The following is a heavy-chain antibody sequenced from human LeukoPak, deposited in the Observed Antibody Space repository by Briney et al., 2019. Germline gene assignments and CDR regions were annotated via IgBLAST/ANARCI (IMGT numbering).Heavy chain of an antibody. Sequence: GRSLRLSCAASGFTFSSYGMHWVRQAPGKGLEYVSAISSNGGSTYYADPVKGRFTISRDNSKNTLYLQMSSLRAEDTAVYYCVKDTAAWSAYFDYWGQGTLVTVSS. J-gene: IGHJ4*02. D-gene: IGHD6-13*01. V-gene: IGHV3-64D*09. CDR2: ISSNGGST. CDR1: GFTFSSYG. CDR3: VKDTAAWSAYFDY.